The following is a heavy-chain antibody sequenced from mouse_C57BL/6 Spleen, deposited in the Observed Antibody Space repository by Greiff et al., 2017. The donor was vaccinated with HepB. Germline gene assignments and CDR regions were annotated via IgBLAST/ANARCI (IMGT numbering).Heavy chain of an antibody. CDR3: ASRGDSSGPAWFAY. J-gene: IGHJ3*01. V-gene: IGHV1-78*01. D-gene: IGHD3-2*02. Sequence: VQLQQSDAELVKPGASVKISCKVSGYTFTDHTIHWMKQRPEQGLEWIGYIYPRDGSTKYNEKFKGKATLTADKSSSTAYMQLNSLTSEDSAVYFRASRGDSSGPAWFAYWGQGPLVTVSA. CDR1: GYTFTDHT. CDR2: IYPRDGST.